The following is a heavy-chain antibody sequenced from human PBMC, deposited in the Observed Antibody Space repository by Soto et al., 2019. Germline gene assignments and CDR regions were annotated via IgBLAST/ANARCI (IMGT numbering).Heavy chain of an antibody. Sequence: GESLEISWKGSGYSFTSYWISWVRQMPGKGLEWMGRIDPSDSYTNYSPSFQGHVTISADKSISTAYLQWSSLKASDTAMYYCARSFIAAAGPNWFDPWGQGTLVTVSS. CDR1: GYSFTSYW. V-gene: IGHV5-10-1*01. CDR3: ARSFIAAAGPNWFDP. D-gene: IGHD6-13*01. CDR2: IDPSDSYT. J-gene: IGHJ5*02.